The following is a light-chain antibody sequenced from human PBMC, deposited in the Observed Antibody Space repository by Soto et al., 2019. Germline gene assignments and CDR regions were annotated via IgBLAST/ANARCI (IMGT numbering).Light chain of an antibody. CDR1: QSISSW. CDR2: KAS. J-gene: IGKJ1*01. Sequence: DIQMTQSPSTLSASVGDRVTITCRASQSISSWLAWYQQKPGKAPKLLIYKASNLEGGVPSRFGGSGSGTEFTLTISSLQPDDFATYYCQQYNSDSTFGQGTKVEIK. CDR3: QQYNSDST. V-gene: IGKV1-5*03.